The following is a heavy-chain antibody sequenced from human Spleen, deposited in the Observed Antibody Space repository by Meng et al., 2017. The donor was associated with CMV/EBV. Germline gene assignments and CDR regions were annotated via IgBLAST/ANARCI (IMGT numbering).Heavy chain of an antibody. Sequence: GGSLRLSCAASGFGFSNFVMNWVRQAPGKGLEWISAITGRGDSTYYEASVRGRFIISRDNSKNMMFLQMNSLRTEDTAVYYCAKRGIGGLGSLDHWGQGSLVTVS. CDR3: AKRGIGGLGSLDH. D-gene: IGHD3-10*01. CDR1: GFGFSNFV. CDR2: ITGRGDST. J-gene: IGHJ4*02. V-gene: IGHV3-23*01.